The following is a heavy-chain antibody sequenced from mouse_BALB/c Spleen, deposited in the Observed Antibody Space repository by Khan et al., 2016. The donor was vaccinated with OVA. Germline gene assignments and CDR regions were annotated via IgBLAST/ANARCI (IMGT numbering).Heavy chain of an antibody. CDR3: SRLGSTYGTTFAY. CDR2: INPSTGYT. CDR1: GYTFANYW. Sequence: VQLQESGAELAKPGASVKMSCKASGYTFANYWMHWVKQRPGQGLDWIGYINPSTGYTDYNQKFKDKATLTADKSSSTAYMQLSSLTSEDSAVYYCSRLGSTYGTTFAYWGQGTTLTVSS. D-gene: IGHD1-1*01. J-gene: IGHJ2*01. V-gene: IGHV1-7*01.